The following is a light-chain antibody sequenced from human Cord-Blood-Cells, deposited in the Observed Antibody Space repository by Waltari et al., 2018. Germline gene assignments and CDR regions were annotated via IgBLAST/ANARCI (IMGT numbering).Light chain of an antibody. J-gene: IGKJ2*01. CDR1: QSLLHSNGYNY. CDR2: LGS. V-gene: IGKV2-28*01. CDR3: MQALQTHT. Sequence: DIVMTQSPLSLPVTPGEPASISCRSSQSLLHSNGYNYLDWYQQKPGQSPQLLIYLGSNRASGVTDRFSGSGSGTDFTLKISRVEAEDVGVYYCMQALQTHTFGQGTKLEIK.